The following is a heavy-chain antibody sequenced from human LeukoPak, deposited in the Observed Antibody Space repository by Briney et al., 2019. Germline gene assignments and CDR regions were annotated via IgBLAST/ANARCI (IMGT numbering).Heavy chain of an antibody. CDR2: ISGSGDNT. CDR3: AKDPTYYYDPAPWDYFDY. J-gene: IGHJ4*02. D-gene: IGHD3-22*01. Sequence: GGSLRLSCAASGFTFSSYAMNWVRQAPGKGLEWISSISGSGDNTYYADSLKGRFTISRDNSKNTLYLQMNSLRAEDTAVYYCAKDPTYYYDPAPWDYFDYWGQGTLVTVSS. V-gene: IGHV3-23*01. CDR1: GFTFSSYA.